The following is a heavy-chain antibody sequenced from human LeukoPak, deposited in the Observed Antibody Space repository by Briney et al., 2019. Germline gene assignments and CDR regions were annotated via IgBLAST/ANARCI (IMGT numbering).Heavy chain of an antibody. D-gene: IGHD6-13*01. V-gene: IGHV3-30*04. CDR3: AKDISTGWSIKYFFDS. Sequence: GGSLRLSCAASGFAFSSFAMRWVRHAPGRGLGWVSLISYDGIIENYSHSGKGRFTISRHNFKNTLFLQMNSLRDEDTAVYYCAKDISTGWSIKYFFDSWGQGTLVTVSS. J-gene: IGHJ4*02. CDR2: ISYDGIIE. CDR1: GFAFSSFA.